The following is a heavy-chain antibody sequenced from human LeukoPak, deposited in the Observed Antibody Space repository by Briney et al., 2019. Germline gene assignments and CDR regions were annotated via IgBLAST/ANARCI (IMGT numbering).Heavy chain of an antibody. CDR3: ANGWALDAFDI. Sequence: PGGSLRLSCAASGFNVRSTYMSWVRQAPGKGLEWVSVIYSGGTTYNADSVKGRFTISRDNSKNTLYLQMNSLRAEDTAVYYCANGWALDAFDIWGQGQWSPSLQ. J-gene: IGHJ3*02. CDR1: GFNVRSTY. CDR2: IYSGGTT. D-gene: IGHD3-10*01. V-gene: IGHV3-53*01.